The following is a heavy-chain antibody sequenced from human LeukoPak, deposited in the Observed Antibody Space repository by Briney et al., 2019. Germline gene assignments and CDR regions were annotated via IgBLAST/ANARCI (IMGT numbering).Heavy chain of an antibody. J-gene: IGHJ6*04. CDR1: GFTFSSYA. CDR2: ISGSGGST. D-gene: IGHD3-22*01. V-gene: IGHV3-23*01. CDR3: AKGGVLYYYVSSGTTTFDV. Sequence: PGGSLRLSCAASGFTFSSYAMSWVRQAPGKGLEWVSAISGSGGSTYYADSVKGRFTISRDNSKNTLYPQMNSLRAEDTAVYYCAKGGVLYYYVSSGTTTFDVWGKGTTVTVSS.